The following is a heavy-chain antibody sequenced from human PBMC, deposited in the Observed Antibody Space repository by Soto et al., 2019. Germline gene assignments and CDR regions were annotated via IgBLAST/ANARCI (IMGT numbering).Heavy chain of an antibody. CDR2: ISYDGNNK. CDR1: GFTFSSYA. V-gene: IGHV3-30-3*01. J-gene: IGHJ6*02. CDR3: ARAGCDGGSCYTLVGLRYGMDV. Sequence: GGSLRLSCAASGFTFSSYAMYWVRQAPGKGLEWVAVISYDGNNKYYADSVKGRFTISRDNSKNTLYLQMNSLRAEDTAVYYCARAGCDGGSCYTLVGLRYGMDVWGQGT. D-gene: IGHD2-15*01.